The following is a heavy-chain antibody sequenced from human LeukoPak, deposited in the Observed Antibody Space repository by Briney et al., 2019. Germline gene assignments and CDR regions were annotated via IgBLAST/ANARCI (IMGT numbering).Heavy chain of an antibody. CDR1: GFTVSSNY. V-gene: IGHV3-53*01. CDR3: ARVFDWLLTD. CDR2: IYSGGST. D-gene: IGHD3-9*01. Sequence: GGSLRLSCAASGFTVSSNYMSWVRQAPGKGLEWVSVIYSGGSTYYADSVKGRFTISRDNAKNSLYLQMNSLRAEDTAVYYCARVFDWLLTDWGQGTLVTVSS. J-gene: IGHJ4*02.